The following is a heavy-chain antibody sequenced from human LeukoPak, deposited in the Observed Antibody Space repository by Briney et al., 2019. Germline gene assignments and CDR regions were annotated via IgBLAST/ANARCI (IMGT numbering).Heavy chain of an antibody. CDR1: GFTFSSYG. CDR2: IWYDGSNK. Sequence: PGGSLRLSCAAAGFTFSSYGMHWVRQAPGKGLEWVAVIWYDGSNKYYADSVKGRFTISRDNSKNTLYLQMNSLRAVDTAVYYCAREAWGPRRPYYFDYWGQGTLVTVSS. D-gene: IGHD7-27*01. V-gene: IGHV3-33*01. CDR3: AREAWGPRRPYYFDY. J-gene: IGHJ4*02.